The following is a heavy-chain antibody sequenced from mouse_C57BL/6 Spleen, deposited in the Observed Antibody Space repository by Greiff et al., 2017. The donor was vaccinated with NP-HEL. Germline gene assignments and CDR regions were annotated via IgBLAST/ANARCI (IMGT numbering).Heavy chain of an antibody. D-gene: IGHD2-12*01. Sequence: DVHLVESGGDLVKPGGSLKLSCAASGFTFSSYGMSWVRQTPDKRLEWVATISSGGSYTYYPDSVKGRFTISRDNAKNTLYLQMSSLKSEDTAMYYCARYSSYYAMDYWGQGTSVTVSS. CDR1: GFTFSSYG. J-gene: IGHJ4*01. CDR3: ARYSSYYAMDY. CDR2: ISSGGSYT. V-gene: IGHV5-6*01.